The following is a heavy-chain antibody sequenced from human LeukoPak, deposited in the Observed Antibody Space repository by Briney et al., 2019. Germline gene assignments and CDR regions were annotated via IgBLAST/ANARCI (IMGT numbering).Heavy chain of an antibody. Sequence: PGGSLRLSCAASGFSFSSYAMGWVRQAPGKGLEWVSTITSRSDQIWDVDSVRGRFTISRDNSKNTLYLQMNSLRAEDTALYYCVRDRRFPDDVFDIWGPGTMVTVSS. CDR2: ITSRSDQI. CDR1: GFSFSSYA. V-gene: IGHV3-23*01. J-gene: IGHJ3*02. D-gene: IGHD2-21*01. CDR3: VRDRRFPDDVFDI.